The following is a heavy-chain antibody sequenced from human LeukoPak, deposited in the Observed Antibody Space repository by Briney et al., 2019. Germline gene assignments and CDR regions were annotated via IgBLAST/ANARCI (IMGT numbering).Heavy chain of an antibody. Sequence: GASVKVSCKASGGTFISYAISWVRQAPGQGLEWMGGIIPIFGTANYAQKFQGRVTITADESTSTAYMELSSLRSEDTAVYYCARGRRMEHDYGDYGLDYWGQGTLVTVSS. D-gene: IGHD4-17*01. V-gene: IGHV1-69*13. J-gene: IGHJ4*02. CDR3: ARGRRMEHDYGDYGLDY. CDR2: IIPIFGTA. CDR1: GGTFISYA.